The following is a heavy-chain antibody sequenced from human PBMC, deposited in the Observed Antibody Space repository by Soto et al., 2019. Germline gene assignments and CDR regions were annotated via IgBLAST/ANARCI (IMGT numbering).Heavy chain of an antibody. CDR3: ARGVRFLEWLRDYYYYYMDV. Sequence: SETLSLTCAVYGGSFSGYYWSWIRQPPGKGLEWIGEINHSGSTNYNPSLKSRVTISVDTSKNQFSLKLSSVTAADTAVYYCARGVRFLEWLRDYYYYYMDVWGKGTTVTV. V-gene: IGHV4-34*01. CDR1: GGSFSGYY. D-gene: IGHD3-3*01. CDR2: INHSGST. J-gene: IGHJ6*03.